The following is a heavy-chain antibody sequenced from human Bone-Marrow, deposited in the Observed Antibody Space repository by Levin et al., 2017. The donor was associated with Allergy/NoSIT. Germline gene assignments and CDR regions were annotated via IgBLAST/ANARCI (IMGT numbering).Heavy chain of an antibody. D-gene: IGHD2-2*02. J-gene: IGHJ6*02. Sequence: GGSLRLSCAASGFTFSSYGMHWVRQAPGKGLEWVAVIWYDGSNKYYADSVKGRFTISRDNSKNTLYLQMNSLRAEDTAVYYCARDDRYCSSTSCYTDYYYYGMDVWGQGTTVTVSS. CDR2: IWYDGSNK. CDR3: ARDDRYCSSTSCYTDYYYYGMDV. CDR1: GFTFSSYG. V-gene: IGHV3-33*01.